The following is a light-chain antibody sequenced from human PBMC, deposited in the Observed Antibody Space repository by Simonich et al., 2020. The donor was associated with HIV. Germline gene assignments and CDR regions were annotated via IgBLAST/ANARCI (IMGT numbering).Light chain of an antibody. V-gene: IGLV2-23*01. J-gene: IGLJ3*02. CDR3: CSYAGSSTWV. CDR2: GN. Sequence: QSALTQEASVSGTVGQKVTLSCTGNSNNVGNYAVGWYQQISHGAPKTVMFGNSLPSGIPDSFSGSKSGTTASLTISGLQAEDEADYYCCSYAGSSTWVFGGGTKLTVL. CDR1: SNNVGNYA.